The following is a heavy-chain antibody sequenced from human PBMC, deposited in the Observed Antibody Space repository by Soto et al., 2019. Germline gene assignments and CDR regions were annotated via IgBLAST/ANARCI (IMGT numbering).Heavy chain of an antibody. Sequence: EVQLVESGGGLVQPGGSLRLSCAASGFTFSSYWMSWVRQAPGKGLEWVANIKQDGSEKYYVDSVKGRFTISRDNAKNSLYLQMNSLRAEDTAVYYCARVTTDFWSGYYWFDYWGQGTLVTVSS. CDR1: GFTFSSYW. V-gene: IGHV3-7*01. CDR2: IKQDGSEK. J-gene: IGHJ5*01. CDR3: ARVTTDFWSGYYWFDY. D-gene: IGHD3-3*01.